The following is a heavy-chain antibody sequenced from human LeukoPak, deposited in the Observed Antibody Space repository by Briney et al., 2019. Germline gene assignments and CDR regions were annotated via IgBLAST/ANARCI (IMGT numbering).Heavy chain of an antibody. CDR1: GFTFSSNA. Sequence: GGSLRLSCSASGFTFSSNAMSWVRQAPGKGLEWVSYITGSGGSTLYADSVKGRFTVSRDNSKNTLYLQMNSLRAEDTAVYYCAKGLSVASSFFDYWGQGTLVTVSS. V-gene: IGHV3-23*01. CDR2: ITGSGGST. D-gene: IGHD2-15*01. J-gene: IGHJ4*02. CDR3: AKGLSVASSFFDY.